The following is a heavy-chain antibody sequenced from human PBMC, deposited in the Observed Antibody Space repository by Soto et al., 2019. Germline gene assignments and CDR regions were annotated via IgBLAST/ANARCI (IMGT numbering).Heavy chain of an antibody. D-gene: IGHD5-12*01. CDR3: ARYKSGHSDY. V-gene: IGHV3-33*01. CDR1: GFIFSSFG. J-gene: IGHJ4*02. Sequence: ALRLSCAASGFIFSSFGMHWVRQAPGKGLEWVAVIWYHGNSMYYAESVKGRFTVSRDNSKNMLYLQMNNLRAEDTAVYYCARYKSGHSDYWGQGTLVTVSS. CDR2: IWYHGNSM.